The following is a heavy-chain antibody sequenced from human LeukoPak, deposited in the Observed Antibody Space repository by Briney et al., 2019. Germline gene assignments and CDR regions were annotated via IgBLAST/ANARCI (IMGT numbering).Heavy chain of an antibody. CDR1: GGTFSSYA. V-gene: IGHV1-69*13. CDR2: IIPIFGTA. J-gene: IGHJ4*02. Sequence: ASVKVSCKASGGTFSSYAISWVRQAPGQGLEWMGGIIPIFGTANYAQKFQGRVTITADESTSTAYMELSSLRSEDTAVYYCAGARDGYNLPFDYWGQGTLVTVSS. CDR3: AGARDGYNLPFDY. D-gene: IGHD5-24*01.